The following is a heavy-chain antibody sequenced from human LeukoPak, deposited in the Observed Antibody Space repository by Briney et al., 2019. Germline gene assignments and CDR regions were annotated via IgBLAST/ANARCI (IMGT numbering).Heavy chain of an antibody. Sequence: GGSLRLSCAASGFTVSSNYMSWVRQAPGKGLEWVSVIYSGGSTYYADSVKGRFTISRDNSKNTLYLQMNSLRAEDTAVYYCARDRSSGYYNGRFDPWGQGTLVTVSS. V-gene: IGHV3-53*01. CDR2: IYSGGST. CDR1: GFTVSSNY. CDR3: ARDRSSGYYNGRFDP. J-gene: IGHJ5*02. D-gene: IGHD3-22*01.